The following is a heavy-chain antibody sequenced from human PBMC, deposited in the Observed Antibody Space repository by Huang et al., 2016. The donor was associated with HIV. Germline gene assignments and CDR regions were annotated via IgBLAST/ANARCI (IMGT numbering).Heavy chain of an antibody. V-gene: IGHV4-39*01. J-gene: IGHJ3*02. CDR3: ARHMDCSSSSCLAGGHERGPFDM. Sequence: QLQLQESGPGLVKPSETLSLTCSVSGCSISSSSYYWGWFRQPPGKGLEWIGSIYYSGSTFYNPSLKSRGTIAVDTSKNQFSRRRSSVTAADTSVYYCARHMDCSSSSCLAGGHERGPFDMWGQGTMVTVSS. CDR1: GCSISSSSYY. D-gene: IGHD2-2*01. CDR2: IYYSGST.